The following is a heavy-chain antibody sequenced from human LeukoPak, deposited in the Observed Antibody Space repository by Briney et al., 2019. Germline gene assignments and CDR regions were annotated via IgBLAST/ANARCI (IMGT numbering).Heavy chain of an antibody. V-gene: IGHV3-30*02. J-gene: IGHJ4*02. CDR3: AKGQLRYFDWCNVDY. CDR2: IRYDGSNK. Sequence: GGSLRLSCAASGFNFSIYGMHWVRQAPGKGLEWVAFIRYDGSNKYYADSVKGRFTISRDNSKNTLYLQKNSPRAEDTAVCYCAKGQLRYFDWCNVDYWGQGTLVTVSS. CDR1: GFNFSIYG. D-gene: IGHD3-9*01.